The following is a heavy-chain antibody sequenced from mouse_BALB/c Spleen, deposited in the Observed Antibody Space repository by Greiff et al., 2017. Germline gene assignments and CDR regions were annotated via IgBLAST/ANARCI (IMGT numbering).Heavy chain of an antibody. D-gene: IGHD2-10*02. Sequence: EVQRVESGPELVKPGASVKMSCKASGYTFTSYVMHWVKQKPGQGLEWIGYINPYNDGTKYNEKFKGKATLTSDKSSSTAYMELSSLTSEDSAVYYCARDQSLYGNYDAMDYWGQGTSVTVSS. J-gene: IGHJ4*01. CDR3: ARDQSLYGNYDAMDY. CDR1: GYTFTSYV. V-gene: IGHV1-14*01. CDR2: INPYNDGT.